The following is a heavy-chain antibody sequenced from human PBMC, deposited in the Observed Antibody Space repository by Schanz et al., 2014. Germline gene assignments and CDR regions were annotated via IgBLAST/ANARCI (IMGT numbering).Heavy chain of an antibody. D-gene: IGHD6-6*01. CDR3: ARAGQDFEYSSLSPIWYFDL. CDR2: ISAYNGNT. CDR1: GYTFTSYG. J-gene: IGHJ2*01. V-gene: IGHV1-18*01. Sequence: QVQLVQSGVEVKKPGASVKVSCKASGYTFTSYGISWVRQAPGQGLEWMGWISAYNGNTNYAQNLQGRVPMTRDTSISTAYMELSRLRSDDTAVYYCARAGQDFEYSSLSPIWYFDLWGRGTLVTVSS.